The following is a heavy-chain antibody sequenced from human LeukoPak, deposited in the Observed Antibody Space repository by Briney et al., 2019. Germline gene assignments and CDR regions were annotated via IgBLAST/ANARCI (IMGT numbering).Heavy chain of an antibody. D-gene: IGHD2-15*01. CDR2: INTNTGNP. V-gene: IGHV7-4-1*02. CDR3: ARWYCSGGSCYSLDY. CDR1: GGTFSSYA. Sequence: ASVKVSCKASGGTFSSYAISWVRQAPGQGLEWMGWINTNTGNPTYAQGFTGRFVFSLDTSVSTAYLQISSLKAEDTAVYYCARWYCSGGSCYSLDYWGQGTLVTVSS. J-gene: IGHJ4*02.